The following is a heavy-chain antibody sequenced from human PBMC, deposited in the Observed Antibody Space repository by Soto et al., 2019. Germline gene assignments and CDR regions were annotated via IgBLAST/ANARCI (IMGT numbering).Heavy chain of an antibody. V-gene: IGHV3-30*18. CDR3: AKGKNYCSGGSCKGGFDY. D-gene: IGHD2-15*01. CDR1: GFTFSSYG. J-gene: IGHJ4*02. Sequence: ESGGGVVQPGRSLRLSCAASGFTFSSYGMHWVRQAPGKGLEWVAVISYDGSNKYYADSVKGRFTISRDNSKNTLYLQMNSLRAEDTAVYYCAKGKNYCSGGSCKGGFDYWGQGTLVTVSS. CDR2: ISYDGSNK.